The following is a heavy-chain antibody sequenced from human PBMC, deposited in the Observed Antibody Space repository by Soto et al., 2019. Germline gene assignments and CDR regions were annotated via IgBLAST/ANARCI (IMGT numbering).Heavy chain of an antibody. D-gene: IGHD2-15*01. CDR2: IWYDGSHK. CDR1: GFNFSSYG. V-gene: IGHV3-33*01. J-gene: IGHJ6*03. Sequence: GGSLRLSCAASGFNFSSYGMHWVRQAPGKGLEWVAVIWYDGSHKYYADSVMGRLTISRDNSKNTVYLQMNSLRAEDTAVYFCARDSEIVAGKDYHSYMDVWGKGTTVTVSS. CDR3: ARDSEIVAGKDYHSYMDV.